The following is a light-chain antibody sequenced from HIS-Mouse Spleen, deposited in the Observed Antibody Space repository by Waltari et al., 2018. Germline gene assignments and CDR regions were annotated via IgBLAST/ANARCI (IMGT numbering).Light chain of an antibody. J-gene: IGLJ1*01. Sequence: QSALTQPASVSGSPGQSITISCTGTSSAGGSYNRVVWYQPHPGKAPRLRIYEGRKGPSGVSNRFSGSKSGNTASLTISGLQAEDEADYYCCSYAGSSTYVFGTGTKVTVL. CDR2: EGR. CDR1: SSAGGSYNR. V-gene: IGLV2-23*01. CDR3: CSYAGSSTYV.